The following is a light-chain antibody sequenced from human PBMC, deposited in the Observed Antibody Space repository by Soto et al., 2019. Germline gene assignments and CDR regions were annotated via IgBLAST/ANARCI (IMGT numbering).Light chain of an antibody. V-gene: IGLV2-11*01. CDR1: SSDVGGYNY. J-gene: IGLJ1*01. CDR2: DVS. Sequence: QSALTQPRSVSGSPGQSVTISCTGTSSDVGGYNYVSWYQQHPGQAPKLMIYDVSTRPSGVPDRFYGSKSGNTASLTSSGRQAEDEADYYCCSYAGSYRGYVFGTGTKLTVL. CDR3: CSYAGSYRGYV.